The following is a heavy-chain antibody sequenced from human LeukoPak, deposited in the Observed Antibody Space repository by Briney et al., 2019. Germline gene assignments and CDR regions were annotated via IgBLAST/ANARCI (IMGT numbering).Heavy chain of an antibody. D-gene: IGHD3-16*02. Sequence: GGSLRLSCAASGFTFSSYAMSWVRQAPGKGLEWVSAISGSGGSTYYADSVKGRFTISRDNSKNTLYLQMYSLRAEDTAVYYCAKDRDYVWGSYRPYYFDYWGQGTXVTVSS. CDR2: ISGSGGST. CDR1: GFTFSSYA. J-gene: IGHJ4*02. CDR3: AKDRDYVWGSYRPYYFDY. V-gene: IGHV3-23*01.